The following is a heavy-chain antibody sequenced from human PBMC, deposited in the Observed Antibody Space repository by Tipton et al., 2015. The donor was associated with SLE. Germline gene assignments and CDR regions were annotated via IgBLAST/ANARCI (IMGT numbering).Heavy chain of an antibody. V-gene: IGHV3-9*01. Sequence: SLRLSCVASGFTFNDYAMHWVRQAPGRGLEWVSGINWNSGNIDYADSVKGRFTISRDNAKNSLYLQMNSLRVEDTALYYCAKDPTLVQGVIMGGEFDYWGQGTLVTVSS. CDR1: GFTFNDYA. D-gene: IGHD3-10*01. CDR3: AKDPTLVQGVIMGGEFDY. J-gene: IGHJ4*02. CDR2: INWNSGNI.